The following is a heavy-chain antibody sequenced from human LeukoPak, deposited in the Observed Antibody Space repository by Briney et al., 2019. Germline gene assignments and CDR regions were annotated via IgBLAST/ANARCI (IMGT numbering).Heavy chain of an antibody. CDR2: INSDVSTT. V-gene: IGHV3-74*01. CDR1: GFTFSSYW. Sequence: PGGSLRLSCAASGFTFSSYWMHWVRQAPGKGLVWVSRINSDVSTTSYADSVKGRFTISRDNAKNTLYLQMNSLRAEDTAMYYSAKDRGDGSFDYWGQGTLVTVSS. D-gene: IGHD5-24*01. CDR3: AKDRGDGSFDY. J-gene: IGHJ4*02.